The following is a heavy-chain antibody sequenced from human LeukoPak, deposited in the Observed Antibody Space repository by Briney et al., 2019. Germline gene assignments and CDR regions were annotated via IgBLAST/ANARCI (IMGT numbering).Heavy chain of an antibody. CDR3: ARDYWWNYDY. Sequence: GGSLRLSCAASGFTFSDYAMHWVRQAPGKGLEWVAVISKDGSDKYYPGSVRGRITISRDNSKNTIYLQMDSLRAEDTAIYYCARDYWWNYDYWGQGILVTVSS. D-gene: IGHD1-7*01. V-gene: IGHV3-30-3*01. CDR2: ISKDGSDK. CDR1: GFTFSDYA. J-gene: IGHJ4*02.